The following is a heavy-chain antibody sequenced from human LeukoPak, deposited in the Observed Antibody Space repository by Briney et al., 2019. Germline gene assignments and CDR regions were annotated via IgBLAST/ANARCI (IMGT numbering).Heavy chain of an antibody. J-gene: IGHJ4*02. CDR2: ISAYNGNT. CDR1: GYTFTSYG. CDR3: ARDLGIYDYVWGSYRLYYFDY. D-gene: IGHD3-16*02. V-gene: IGHV1-18*01. Sequence: ASVKVSCKASGYTFTSYGISWVRQAPGQGLEWMGWISAYNGNTNYAQKLQGRVTMTTDTSTSTAYMELRSLRSDDTAVYYCARDLGIYDYVWGSYRLYYFDYWGQGTLVTVSS.